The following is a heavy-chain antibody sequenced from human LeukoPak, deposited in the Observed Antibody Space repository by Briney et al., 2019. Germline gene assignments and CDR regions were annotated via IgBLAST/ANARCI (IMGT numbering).Heavy chain of an antibody. V-gene: IGHV3-33*01. J-gene: IGHJ6*02. CDR3: ARDYRRTIFGVGMDV. CDR2: IWYDGSNK. D-gene: IGHD3-3*01. CDR1: GFTFSSYG. Sequence: GGSLRLSCAASGFTFSSYGMHWVRQAPGKGLEWVAVIWYDGSNKYYADSVKGRFTISRDNSKNTLYLQMNSLRAEDTAVYYCARDYRRTIFGVGMDVWGQGTTVTVSS.